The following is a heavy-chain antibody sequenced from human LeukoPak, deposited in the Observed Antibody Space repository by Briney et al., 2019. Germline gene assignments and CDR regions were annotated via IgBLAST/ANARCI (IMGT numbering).Heavy chain of an antibody. J-gene: IGHJ4*02. CDR3: ARSLPYGTTWYGRSDF. D-gene: IGHD6-13*01. CDR1: GFTFSNYC. CDR2: IRQDGDTK. Sequence: GGSLRLSCAASGFTFSNYCMTWVRQAPGKGLEWVANIRQDGDTKYYVDSVKGRFTISRDNAMNSLYLQMNSLRAEDTAIYYCARSLPYGTTWYGRSDFWGQGTLVTVSS. V-gene: IGHV3-7*03.